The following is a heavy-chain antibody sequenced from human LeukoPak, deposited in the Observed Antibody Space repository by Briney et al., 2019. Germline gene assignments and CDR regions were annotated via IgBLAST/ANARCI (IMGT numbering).Heavy chain of an antibody. D-gene: IGHD3-3*01. J-gene: IGHJ4*02. Sequence: MPGGSLRLSCTASGFTFSSYGMNWIRQAPGKGLEWVSGISEGGNYINYAASVKGRFSISRDNAKNSLYLQMNSLRAEDTAVYYCASNFDFWSGPDDYWGQGTLVTVSS. CDR2: ISEGGNYI. CDR3: ASNFDFWSGPDDY. CDR1: GFTFSSYG. V-gene: IGHV3-21*01.